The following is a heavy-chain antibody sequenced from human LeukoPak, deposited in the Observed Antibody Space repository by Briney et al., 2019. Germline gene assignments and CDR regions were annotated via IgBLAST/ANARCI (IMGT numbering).Heavy chain of an antibody. CDR1: GGSISSGDYY. CDR3: TRDTVYCSSTSCYTNWFDP. V-gene: IGHV4-30-4*01. CDR2: IYYSGST. D-gene: IGHD2-2*02. Sequence: KTSETLSLTRTVSGGSISSGDYYWSWIRQPPGKGLEWIGYIYYSGSTYYNPSLKSRVTISVDTSKNQFSLKLSSVTAADTAVYYCTRDTVYCSSTSCYTNWFDPWGQGTLVTVSS. J-gene: IGHJ5*02.